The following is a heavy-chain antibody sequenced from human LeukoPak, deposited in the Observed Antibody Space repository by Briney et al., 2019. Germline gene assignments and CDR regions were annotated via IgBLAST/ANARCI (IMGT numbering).Heavy chain of an antibody. CDR3: ARDDTYYDILTGYFAD. D-gene: IGHD3-9*01. J-gene: IGHJ4*02. CDR2: IKQDGSEK. CDR1: GFTFSSYW. Sequence: GGSLRLSCAASGFTFSSYWMSWVRQAPGKGLEWVANIKQDGSEKYYVDSVKGRFTISRDNPKNTLYLQMNSLRAEDTAVYYCARDDTYYDILTGYFADWGQGTLVTVSS. V-gene: IGHV3-7*01.